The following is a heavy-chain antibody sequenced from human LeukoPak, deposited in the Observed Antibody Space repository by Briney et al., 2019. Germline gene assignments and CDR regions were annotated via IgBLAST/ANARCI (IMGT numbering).Heavy chain of an antibody. CDR3: ARELTLQQWLVPGAFDI. V-gene: IGHV1-69*05. Sequence: SVKVSCKASGGTFSSYAISWVRQAPGQGLEWMGGIIPIFGTANYAQKFQGRVTITTDESTSTAYMGLSSLRSEDTAVYYCARELTLQQWLVPGAFDICGQGKMVTVSS. CDR1: GGTFSSYA. D-gene: IGHD6-19*01. CDR2: IIPIFGTA. J-gene: IGHJ3*02.